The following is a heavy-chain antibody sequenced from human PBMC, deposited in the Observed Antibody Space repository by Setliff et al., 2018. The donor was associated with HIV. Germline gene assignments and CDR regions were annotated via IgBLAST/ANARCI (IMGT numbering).Heavy chain of an antibody. Sequence: ASVKVSCKSSGYTFTVYYIHWVRQARGQGLEWMGWINPDSGATKYAEKFEGRVSLTRDTSINTVYMELSSLRSDDTAVYFCTGVPGWTDHWGQGTQVT. V-gene: IGHV1-2*02. CDR1: GYTFTVYY. CDR2: INPDSGAT. D-gene: IGHD6-19*01. J-gene: IGHJ1*01. CDR3: TGVPGWTDH.